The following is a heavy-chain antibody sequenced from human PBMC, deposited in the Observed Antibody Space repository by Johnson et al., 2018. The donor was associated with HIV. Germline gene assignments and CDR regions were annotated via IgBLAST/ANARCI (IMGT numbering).Heavy chain of an antibody. CDR1: GFTFTNAW. CDR2: IKSTGAGGTI. J-gene: IGHJ3*02. Sequence: EVQLVESGGDLVNPGGSLRLSCAASGFTFTNAWMSWVRQAPGKGLEWVGRIKSTGAGGTIDYAAPVKGRFTISRDDSKNTLYLEMNNLKSEDTAVYYCTTTAFRKSAGGTRPLDIWGQGTMVTVSS. V-gene: IGHV3-15*01. D-gene: IGHD6-13*01. CDR3: TTTAFRKSAGGTRPLDI.